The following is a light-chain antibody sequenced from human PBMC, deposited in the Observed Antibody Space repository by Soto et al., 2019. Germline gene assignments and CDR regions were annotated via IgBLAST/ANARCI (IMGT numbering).Light chain of an antibody. CDR1: QLVSDN. CDR2: DAS. V-gene: IGKV3-15*01. Sequence: IVMTQSPATLSVSPGEVATLTCRTHQLVSDNLAWYQHKLGQPPRVLIYDASTRATGIPARFSGGGSGTEFTLTISSLQSEDSAVYYCQQYASGPLSLGPGTKVDIK. J-gene: IGKJ3*01. CDR3: QQYASGPLS.